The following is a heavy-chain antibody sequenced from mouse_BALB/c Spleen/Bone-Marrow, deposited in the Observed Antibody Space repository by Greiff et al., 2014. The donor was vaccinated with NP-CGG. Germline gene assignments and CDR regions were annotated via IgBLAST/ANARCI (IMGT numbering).Heavy chain of an antibody. Sequence: DVMLVESGGGLVKSGGSLKLSCAASGCTFSNYGMSWVRQTPEKRLEWVATISGGGGYTFYSNSVKGRFTISRVHAKNNLYLQLSSLRSEDTAVYYCARHAYYDQTEVSFVYWGQGTLVTVSA. CDR1: GCTFSNYG. CDR2: ISGGGGYT. D-gene: IGHD2-4*01. CDR3: ARHAYYDQTEVSFVY. V-gene: IGHV5-9-2*01. J-gene: IGHJ3*01.